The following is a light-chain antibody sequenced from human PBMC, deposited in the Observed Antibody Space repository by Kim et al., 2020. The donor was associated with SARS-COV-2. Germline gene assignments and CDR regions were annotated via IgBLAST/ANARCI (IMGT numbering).Light chain of an antibody. CDR1: QAIGSW. CDR2: SAS. CDR3: QQTSNLPLT. J-gene: IGKJ4*01. Sequence: DIQMTQSPSSVSASVGDRVTITCRASQAIGSWLAWYQHRPGKAPKVLIYSASSLQSGVPSRFSGSGSGTDFTLTISSLQPEDSAIYYCQQTSNLPLTFGGGTKLEI. V-gene: IGKV1-12*01.